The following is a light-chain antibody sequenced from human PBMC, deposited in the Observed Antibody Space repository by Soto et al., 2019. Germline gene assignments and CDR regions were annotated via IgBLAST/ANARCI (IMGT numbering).Light chain of an antibody. CDR3: FSYAGSSTGV. V-gene: IGLV2-23*02. CDR2: EVT. J-gene: IGLJ3*02. CDR1: SSDVATYNL. Sequence: QSALTQPASVSGSPGQSITISCTGTSSDVATYNLVSWYQLHPGKAPKLMIYEVTKRPSGVSNRFSGSKSGNTASLTISGLQAEDEADYYCFSYAGSSTGVFGGGTKLTVL.